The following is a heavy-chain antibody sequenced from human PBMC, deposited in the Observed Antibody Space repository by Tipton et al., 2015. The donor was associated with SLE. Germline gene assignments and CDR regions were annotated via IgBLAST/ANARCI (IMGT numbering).Heavy chain of an antibody. D-gene: IGHD2-2*03. J-gene: IGHJ4*02. CDR2: IYSGGST. CDR3: ARVFGYCSSTSCYVDY. V-gene: IGHV3-23*03. CDR1: GFTFSSYA. Sequence: SLRLSCAAPGFTFSSYAMSWVRQAPGKGLEWVSVIYSGGSTYYADSVKGRFTISRDNSKNTLYLQMNSLRAEDTAVYYCARVFGYCSSTSCYVDYWGQGTLVTVSS.